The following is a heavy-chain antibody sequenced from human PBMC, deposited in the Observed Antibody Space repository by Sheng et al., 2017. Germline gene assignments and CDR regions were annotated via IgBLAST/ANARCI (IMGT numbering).Heavy chain of an antibody. Sequence: EVQLVESGGGLVQPGGSLRLSCAASGITFSGYLLNWVRQSPGKVLEWVANIEPDGSDKYYVDSVKGRFTISRDDARDSLYLQMNNLRVEDTAVYFCARDRWNDYWGQGTLVTV. D-gene: IGHD1-1*01. J-gene: IGHJ4*02. CDR2: IEPDGSDK. V-gene: IGHV3-7*01. CDR3: ARDRWNDY. CDR1: GITFSGYL.